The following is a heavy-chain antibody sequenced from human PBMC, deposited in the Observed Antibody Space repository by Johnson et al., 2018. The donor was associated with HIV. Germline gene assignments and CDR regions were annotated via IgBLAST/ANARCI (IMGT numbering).Heavy chain of an antibody. CDR2: ISWDGGST. CDR3: AKADHSSGWYLAFDI. Sequence: VQLVESGGVVVQPGGSLRLSCAASGFTFDDYAMHWVRQAPGKGLEWVSLISWDGGSTYYADSVKGRFTISRDNSKNKLYLQMNSLRAEDTAVYYCAKADHSSGWYLAFDIWGQGTMVTVSS. V-gene: IGHV3-43D*03. CDR1: GFTFDDYA. J-gene: IGHJ3*02. D-gene: IGHD6-19*01.